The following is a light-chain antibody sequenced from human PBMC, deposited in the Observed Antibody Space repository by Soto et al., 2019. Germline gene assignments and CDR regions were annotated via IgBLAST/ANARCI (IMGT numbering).Light chain of an antibody. J-gene: IGLJ1*01. CDR2: DVS. V-gene: IGLV2-14*03. CDR1: SSDVGGYKY. CDR3: TSYISSSTLDV. Sequence: QSALTQPASVSVSPGQSITISCAGTSSDVGGYKYVSWYQHHPGKAPKLMIYDVSNRPSGVSNRFSGSKSGNTASLTISGLQAEDEADYYCTSYISSSTLDVFGTGTKLTVL.